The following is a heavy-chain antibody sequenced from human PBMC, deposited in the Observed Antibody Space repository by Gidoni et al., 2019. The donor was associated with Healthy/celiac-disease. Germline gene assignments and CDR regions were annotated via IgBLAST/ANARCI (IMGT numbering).Heavy chain of an antibody. CDR1: GGSISSGGYS. Sequence: QLQESGSGLVKPSQTLSLTCAVSGGSISSGGYSWSWIRQPPGKGLEWIGYIYHSGSTYYNPSLKSRVTISVDRSKNQFSLKLSSVTAADTAVYYCARGYCSGGSCYPGWWFDPWGQGTLVTVSS. V-gene: IGHV4-30-2*01. CDR3: ARGYCSGGSCYPGWWFDP. D-gene: IGHD2-15*01. CDR2: IYHSGST. J-gene: IGHJ5*02.